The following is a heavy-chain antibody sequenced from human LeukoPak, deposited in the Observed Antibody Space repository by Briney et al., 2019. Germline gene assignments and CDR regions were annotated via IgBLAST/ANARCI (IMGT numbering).Heavy chain of an antibody. D-gene: IGHD6-13*01. CDR1: GFSFNKYA. Sequence: PGGSLRLSCAASGFSFNKYAMSWVRQAPGKGLEWVSIIIASIGSTFYADSVKGRFTIFRDNSKNTLYLQMNSLRAEDTAVYHCAKDLVGSSSRDYWGQGTLVTVSS. CDR2: IIASIGST. J-gene: IGHJ4*02. CDR3: AKDLVGSSSRDY. V-gene: IGHV3-23*01.